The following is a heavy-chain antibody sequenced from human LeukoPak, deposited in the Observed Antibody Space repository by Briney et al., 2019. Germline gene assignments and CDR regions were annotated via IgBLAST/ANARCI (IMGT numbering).Heavy chain of an antibody. V-gene: IGHV4-59*08. CDR3: ARAYGGYYFYY. CDR2: ISYSGST. Sequence: KASETLSLTCTVSGGSISSFYWSWIRQTPGKGLEWIGYISYSGSTNYNPSLKSRVTISVDTSKNQFSLRLSSVTAADTAVYSCARAYGGYYFYYWGQGTLVTVSS. D-gene: IGHD2-21*01. J-gene: IGHJ4*02. CDR1: GGSISSFY.